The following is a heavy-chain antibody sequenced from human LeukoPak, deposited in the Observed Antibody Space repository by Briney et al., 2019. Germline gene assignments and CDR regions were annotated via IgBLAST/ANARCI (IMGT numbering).Heavy chain of an antibody. Sequence: PSETLSLTCAVSGYSISSGYYWGWIRQPPGKGLEWIGSIYHSGSSYYNPSLKGRGSFSVDTSKNHFSLKLTSVTAVDTAVYYCARAGSGSRDYFDYWGQGTLVTVSS. CDR2: IYHSGSS. J-gene: IGHJ4*02. CDR3: ARAGSGSRDYFDY. D-gene: IGHD2-15*01. V-gene: IGHV4-38-2*01. CDR1: GYSISSGYY.